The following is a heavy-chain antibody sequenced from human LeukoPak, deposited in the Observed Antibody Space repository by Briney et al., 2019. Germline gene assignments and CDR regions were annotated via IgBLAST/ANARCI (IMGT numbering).Heavy chain of an antibody. CDR2: IYPGDSDT. CDR3: ARREYCSGGSYYSWAFDI. J-gene: IGHJ3*02. CDR1: GYRFTSYW. D-gene: IGHD2-15*01. Sequence: GESLKISCKGSGYRFTSYWIGWVRQMPGKGLEWMGIIYPGDSDTRYSPSFQGQVTISADKSISTAYLQWSSLKASDTAMYYCARREYCSGGSYYSWAFDIWGQGTMVTVSS. V-gene: IGHV5-51*01.